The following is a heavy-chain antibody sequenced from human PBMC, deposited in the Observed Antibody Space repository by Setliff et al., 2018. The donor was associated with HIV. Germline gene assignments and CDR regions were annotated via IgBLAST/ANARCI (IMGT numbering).Heavy chain of an antibody. Sequence: ASVKVSCKASGGSFYNSTISWVRQAPGQGLEWMGIINPTSGNTTYAQNFQGRVTLTRDTSTSTVYMELSRLKSEDTAVYYCARDRERGQYSRSAVGGYYYYYMDVWGKGTTFTVSS. D-gene: IGHD6-6*01. J-gene: IGHJ6*03. CDR2: INPTSGNT. CDR1: GGSFYNST. V-gene: IGHV1-46*02. CDR3: ARDRERGQYSRSAVGGYYYYYMDV.